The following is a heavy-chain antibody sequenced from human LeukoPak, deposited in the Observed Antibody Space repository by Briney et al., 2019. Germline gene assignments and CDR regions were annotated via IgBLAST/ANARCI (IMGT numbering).Heavy chain of an antibody. CDR2: IIPILGIA. D-gene: IGHD3-22*01. V-gene: IGHV1-69*04. CDR1: GGTFSRYA. J-gene: IGHJ4*02. CDR3: ARDTYYYDSSGYCDY. Sequence: SVKVSCKASGGTFSRYAISSVRQAPGQGLEWMGRIIPILGIANYTQKFQGRVTITADKSTSTAYMELSSLRSEDTAVYYCARDTYYYDSSGYCDYWGQGALVTVSS.